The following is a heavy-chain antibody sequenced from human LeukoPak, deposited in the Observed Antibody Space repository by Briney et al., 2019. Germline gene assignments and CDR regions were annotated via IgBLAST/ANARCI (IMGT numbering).Heavy chain of an antibody. V-gene: IGHV3-23*01. CDR2: ISGSGGAT. D-gene: IGHD1-26*01. J-gene: IGHJ4*02. Sequence: GGSLRLSCAASGFTFSNYAMSWVRQAPGKGLEWVSGISGSGGATYYADSVKGRFTISRDNSKNTLSLQMNSLRTEDTAVYYCAKGIESSGSYYTCFDYWGQGTLVTVSS. CDR3: AKGIESSGSYYTCFDY. CDR1: GFTFSNYA.